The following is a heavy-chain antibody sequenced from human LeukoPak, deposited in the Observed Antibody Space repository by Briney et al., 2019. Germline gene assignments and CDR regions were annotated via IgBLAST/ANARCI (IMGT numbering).Heavy chain of an antibody. CDR2: ISGSGGST. V-gene: IGHV3-23*01. CDR3: AKEPASGSCFDY. D-gene: IGHD3-10*01. CDR1: GYTFNSYA. J-gene: IGHJ4*02. Sequence: GGSLRLSCAASGYTFNSYAMSWVRQAPGKGLEWVSAISGSGGSTYCADSVKGRFTISRDNSKNTLYLQMNSLRAEDTALYYCAKEPASGSCFDYWGQGTLVTVSS.